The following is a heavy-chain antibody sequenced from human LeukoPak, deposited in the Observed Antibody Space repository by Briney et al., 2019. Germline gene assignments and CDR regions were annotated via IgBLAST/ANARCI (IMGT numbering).Heavy chain of an antibody. Sequence: GGSLRLSCAASGFTFDENAMYWVRQAPGKGLEWVSLISGDGATTYYADSVKGRFNISRDNSKSSLYLQMNSLRSEDSALYYCAKDDQRGGFQHWGQGTLVTVSS. V-gene: IGHV3-43*02. CDR2: ISGDGATT. J-gene: IGHJ1*01. CDR3: AKDDQRGGFQH. D-gene: IGHD3-16*01. CDR1: GFTFDENA.